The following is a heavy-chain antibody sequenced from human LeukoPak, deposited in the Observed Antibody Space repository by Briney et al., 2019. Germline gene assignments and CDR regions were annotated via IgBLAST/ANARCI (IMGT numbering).Heavy chain of an antibody. CDR2: IYPGDSYT. Sequence: GESLKISCKGSGYSVTSYWIGWVRQMPGKGLEWMGIIYPGDSYTSYSPSFQGRVTISAAKSITTAYLQWGSLNTSDSAIYFCARGTGWTELDFWGRGTLVTVSS. CDR3: ARGTGWTELDF. CDR1: GYSVTSYW. V-gene: IGHV5-51*01. D-gene: IGHD6-19*01. J-gene: IGHJ4*02.